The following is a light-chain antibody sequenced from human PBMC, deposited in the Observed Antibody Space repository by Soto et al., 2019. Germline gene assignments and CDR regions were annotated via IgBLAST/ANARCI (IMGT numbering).Light chain of an antibody. Sequence: AIQMTQSPSSLSASVGDRVTITCRASQGMGNDLGWYQQKPGKAPKLLIYAASCLQSGVPSRFSGSRSGTDFTLTISNLQPEECANYYCLQDYNDPLTFGQGTKVAIK. V-gene: IGKV1-6*01. CDR2: AAS. J-gene: IGKJ1*01. CDR1: QGMGND. CDR3: LQDYNDPLT.